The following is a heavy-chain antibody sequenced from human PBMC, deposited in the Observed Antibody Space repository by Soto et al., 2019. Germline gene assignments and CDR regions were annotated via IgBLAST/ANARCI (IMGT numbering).Heavy chain of an antibody. CDR3: AKEMYYYDSSGYGGFDY. D-gene: IGHD3-22*01. J-gene: IGHJ4*02. Sequence: GGSLRLSCAASGFTFSSYGMHWVRQAPGKGLEWVAVISYDGSNKYYAEYVKGRFTISRDNSKNTLYLQMNSLRAEDTAVYYCAKEMYYYDSSGYGGFDYWGQGTLVTVSS. V-gene: IGHV3-30*18. CDR2: ISYDGSNK. CDR1: GFTFSSYG.